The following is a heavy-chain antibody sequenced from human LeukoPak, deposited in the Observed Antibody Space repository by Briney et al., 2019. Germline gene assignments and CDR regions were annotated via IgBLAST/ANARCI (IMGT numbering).Heavy chain of an antibody. J-gene: IGHJ3*02. CDR2: VWQDGSNK. Sequence: PGGSLRPSCTAPGFTLSSYAIHWIRQAPGKGLEWVALVWQDGSNKYYADSVKGRFTIYRDNSKNTVYLQMNSLRAEDTAVYYCAKDYYYDSSGYYGDAFDIWGQGTMVTVSS. V-gene: IGHV3-33*06. CDR3: AKDYYYDSSGYYGDAFDI. D-gene: IGHD3-22*01. CDR1: GFTLSSYA.